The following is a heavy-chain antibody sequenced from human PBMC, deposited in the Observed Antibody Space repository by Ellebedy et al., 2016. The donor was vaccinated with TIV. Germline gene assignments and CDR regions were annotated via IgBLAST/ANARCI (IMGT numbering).Heavy chain of an antibody. CDR3: ARERRYCTNGVCNSNWFDP. CDR1: GYTFTSYA. CDR2: INAGNGNT. Sequence: AASVKVSCKASGYTFTSYAMHWVRQAPGQRLEWMGWINAGNGNTKYSQKFKGRVTITRDTSASTAYMELSSLRTEETAVYYCARERRYCTNGVCNSNWFDPWGQGTLVTVSS. D-gene: IGHD2-8*01. V-gene: IGHV1-3*01. J-gene: IGHJ5*02.